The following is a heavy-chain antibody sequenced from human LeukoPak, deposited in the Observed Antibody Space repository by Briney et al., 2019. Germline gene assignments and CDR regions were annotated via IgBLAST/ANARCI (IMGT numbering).Heavy chain of an antibody. J-gene: IGHJ5*02. CDR2: IYYSGDT. V-gene: IGHV4-31*11. Sequence: PSQTLSLTCAVSGGSISFGGYSWTWIRQHPGKGLEWIGYIYYSGDTYYNPSLRSRVSISVDTSKNQFSLKLSSVTAADTAMYYCARDYGNNWFDPWGQGTLVTVSS. CDR1: GGSISFGGYS. D-gene: IGHD4-17*01. CDR3: ARDYGNNWFDP.